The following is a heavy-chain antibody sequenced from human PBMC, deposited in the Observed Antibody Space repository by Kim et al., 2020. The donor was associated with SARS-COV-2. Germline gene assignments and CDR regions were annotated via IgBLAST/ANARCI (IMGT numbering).Heavy chain of an antibody. CDR1: GDSISSNRYY. V-gene: IGHV4-39*01. J-gene: IGHJ4*02. Sequence: SETLSLTCTVSGDSISSNRYYWGWIRQSPGKGLEWIGTIYNSGSTYFNPSLRSRVTISVDASKTQFSLELSSVTAADTAVYYCGRHSGWYGGVDYWGQGTLVTVSS. CDR3: GRHSGWYGGVDY. D-gene: IGHD6-19*01. CDR2: IYNSGST.